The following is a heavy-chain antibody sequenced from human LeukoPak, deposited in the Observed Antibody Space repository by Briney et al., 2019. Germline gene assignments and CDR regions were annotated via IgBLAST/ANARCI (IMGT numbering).Heavy chain of an antibody. D-gene: IGHD3-10*01. V-gene: IGHV4-4*02. CDR3: ARGEEHGSGTVHFDY. J-gene: IGHJ4*02. CDR2: IYHTGST. CDR1: GGSISNNNW. Sequence: SETLSLTCAVSGGSISNNNWWSWVRQPPGRGLEWIGEIYHTGSTNYNPSLKSRVTISVDKSKDQFSLKLTSVTAADTAVYYCARGEEHGSGTVHFDYWGQGTLVTVSS.